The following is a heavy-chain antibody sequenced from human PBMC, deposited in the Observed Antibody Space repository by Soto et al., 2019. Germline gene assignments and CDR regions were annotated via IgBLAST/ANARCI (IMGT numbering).Heavy chain of an antibody. D-gene: IGHD6-13*01. CDR2: IKQDGSEK. CDR1: GFTFSSYW. Sequence: GGSLRLSCAASGFTFSSYWMSWVRQAPGKGLEWVANIKQDGSEKYYVDSVKGRFTISRDNAKNSLYLQMNSLRAEDTAVYYCASIGYSSSWYGGDDAFDIWGQGTMVTVSS. V-gene: IGHV3-7*01. CDR3: ASIGYSSSWYGGDDAFDI. J-gene: IGHJ3*02.